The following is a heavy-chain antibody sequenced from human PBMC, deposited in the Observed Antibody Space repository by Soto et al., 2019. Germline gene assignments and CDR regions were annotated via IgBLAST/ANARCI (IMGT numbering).Heavy chain of an antibody. D-gene: IGHD6-6*01. CDR2: IYYSGRT. CDR3: AREESGGSSPDYGMDV. CDR1: GGSISSGDYY. Sequence: QVQLQESGPGLVKPSQTLSLTCTVSGGSISSGDYYWSWIRQPPGKGLEWIGYIYYSGRTYYNPSIKSRVTISVDTSKNQFSLKLSSVTAADTAVYYCAREESGGSSPDYGMDVWGQGTTVTVAS. V-gene: IGHV4-30-4*01. J-gene: IGHJ6*02.